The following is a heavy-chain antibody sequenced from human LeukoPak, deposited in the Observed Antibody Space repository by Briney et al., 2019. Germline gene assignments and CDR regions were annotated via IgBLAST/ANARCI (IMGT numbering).Heavy chain of an antibody. Sequence: GGSLRLSCAVSGFTFSSYAMSWVRQAPGRGLEWVSAISDSGDSIYYADAAKGRFTVSRDNSKNTLYLQMNSLRAEDTAVYYCAKKMTITGWLYYFDYWGQGTLVTVSS. J-gene: IGHJ4*02. CDR3: AKKMTITGWLYYFDY. V-gene: IGHV3-23*01. CDR2: ISDSGDSI. D-gene: IGHD5-24*01. CDR1: GFTFSSYA.